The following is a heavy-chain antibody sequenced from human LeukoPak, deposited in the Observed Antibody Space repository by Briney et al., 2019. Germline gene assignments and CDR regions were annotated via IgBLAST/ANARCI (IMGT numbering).Heavy chain of an antibody. D-gene: IGHD1-26*01. J-gene: IGHJ4*02. Sequence: GGSLRLSCSASGFTFSRYAMHWVRQAPGKGLEYVSGINDNGGRTHYGDSVKGRFSISRDNSKNTLHLQMSTLRAEDTALYYCVKDVGGSYAFDYWGPGILVTVAS. V-gene: IGHV3-64D*09. CDR1: GFTFSRYA. CDR2: INDNGGRT. CDR3: VKDVGGSYAFDY.